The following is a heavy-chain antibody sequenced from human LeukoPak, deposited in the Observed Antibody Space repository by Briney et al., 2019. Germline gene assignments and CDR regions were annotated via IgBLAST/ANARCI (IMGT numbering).Heavy chain of an antibody. CDR3: AREYQHYSNAFDI. D-gene: IGHD2-2*01. CDR2: ISAYNGNT. Sequence: ASVKVSCKASGYTFTSYGISWVRQAPGQGLEWMGWISAYNGNTNYAQKLQGRVTMTRDTSTSTVYMELSSLRSEDTAVYYCAREYQHYSNAFDIWGQGTMVT. J-gene: IGHJ3*02. V-gene: IGHV1-18*01. CDR1: GYTFTSYG.